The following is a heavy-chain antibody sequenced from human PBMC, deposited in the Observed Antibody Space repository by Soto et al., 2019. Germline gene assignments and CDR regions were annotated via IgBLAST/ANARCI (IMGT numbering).Heavy chain of an antibody. D-gene: IGHD3-22*01. CDR3: ARPNYYDSSGYYYRKHYYYYGMDV. CDR1: GYTFTSYG. CDR2: ISAYNGNT. Sequence: ASVKVSCKASGYTFTSYGISWVRQAPGQGLEWLGWISAYNGNTNYAQKLQGRGTRTTDTSTGTAYMGLRSLRSDDTAVYYCARPNYYDSSGYYYRKHYYYYGMDVWGQGTTVTVSS. J-gene: IGHJ6*02. V-gene: IGHV1-18*01.